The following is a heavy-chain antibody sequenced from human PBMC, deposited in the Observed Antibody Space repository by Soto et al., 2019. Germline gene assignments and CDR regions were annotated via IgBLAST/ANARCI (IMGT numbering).Heavy chain of an antibody. CDR1: GYTFTSYG. J-gene: IGHJ6*02. CDR3: ARYIVVVPAAALHYYYYVMDV. Sequence: GASVKVSCKASGYTFTSYGISWVRQAPGQGLEWMGWISAYNGNTNCAQKLQGRVTMTTDTSTSTAYMELRSLRSDDTAVYYCARYIVVVPAAALHYYYYVMDVWGQGTTVTISS. CDR2: ISAYNGNT. D-gene: IGHD2-2*01. V-gene: IGHV1-18*01.